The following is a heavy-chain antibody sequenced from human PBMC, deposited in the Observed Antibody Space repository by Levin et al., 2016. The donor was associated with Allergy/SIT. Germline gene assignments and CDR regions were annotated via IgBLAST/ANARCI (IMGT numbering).Heavy chain of an antibody. CDR2: INPSGGST. D-gene: IGHD5-24*01. CDR1: GYTFTSYY. J-gene: IGHJ5*02. Sequence: ASVKVSCKASGYTFTSYYMHWVRQAPGQGLEWMGIINPSGGSTSYAQKFQGRVTMTRDTSTSTVYMELSSLRSEDTAVYYCARDGWDGYIDNWFDPWGQGTLVTVSS. CDR3: ARDGWDGYIDNWFDP. V-gene: IGHV1-46*01.